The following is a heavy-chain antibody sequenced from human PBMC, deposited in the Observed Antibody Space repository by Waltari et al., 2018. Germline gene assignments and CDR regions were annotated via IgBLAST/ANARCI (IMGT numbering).Heavy chain of an antibody. CDR2: ISSSSSYI. Sequence: VQLQESGPGLVKPSETLSLTCAVSGYSISSGYYWGWIRQPPGKGLEWVSSISSSSSYIYYADSVKGRFTISRDNAKNSLYLQMNSLRAEDTAVYYCAREVVTGDVPDYWGQGTLVTVSS. CDR3: AREVVTGDVPDY. CDR1: GYSISSGYY. D-gene: IGHD7-27*01. V-gene: IGHV3-21*01. J-gene: IGHJ4*02.